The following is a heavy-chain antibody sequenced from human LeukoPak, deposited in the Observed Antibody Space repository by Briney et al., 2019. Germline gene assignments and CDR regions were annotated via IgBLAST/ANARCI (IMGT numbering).Heavy chain of an antibody. CDR2: IYSGGST. J-gene: IGHJ6*02. CDR1: GFTVSSNY. Sequence: PGGSLRLSCAASGFTVSSNYMSWVRQAPGKGLEWVSVIYSGGSTYYADSVKGRFTISRDNSKNTLYLQMNSLRAEDTAVYYCARDWAAAGIYYYGMDVWGQGTTVTVSS. D-gene: IGHD6-13*01. CDR3: ARDWAAAGIYYYGMDV. V-gene: IGHV3-66*01.